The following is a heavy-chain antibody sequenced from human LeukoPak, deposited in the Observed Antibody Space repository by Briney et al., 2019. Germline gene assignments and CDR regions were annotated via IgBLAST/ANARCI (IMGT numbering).Heavy chain of an antibody. D-gene: IGHD5-12*01. J-gene: IGHJ4*02. Sequence: PGGSLRLSCAASGFTFSDDYMSWIRQAPGKGLEWVSYISTTSSYTSYADSVRGRFTISRDNAKNSLYLQMNSLSAEDTAVYYCATGGYQFYFDSWGQGTLVTVSS. CDR3: ATGGYQFYFDS. CDR2: ISTTSSYT. CDR1: GFTFSDDY. V-gene: IGHV3-11*03.